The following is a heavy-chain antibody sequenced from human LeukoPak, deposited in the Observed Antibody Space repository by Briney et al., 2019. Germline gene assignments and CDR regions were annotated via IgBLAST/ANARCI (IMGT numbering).Heavy chain of an antibody. D-gene: IGHD1-7*01. CDR3: ARKGLGGELGGFDS. V-gene: IGHV3-20*01. J-gene: IGHJ4*02. CDR2: TNRRGDIT. CDR1: GFTFRRYG. Sequence: GGPLRLSCAASGFTFRRYGMIWVRQAPGKGLEWVSGTNRRGDITGYADFVKGRFTISRDNAKNSLYLQMNSLRVEDTALYHCARKGLGGELGGFDSWGQGTLVTVSS.